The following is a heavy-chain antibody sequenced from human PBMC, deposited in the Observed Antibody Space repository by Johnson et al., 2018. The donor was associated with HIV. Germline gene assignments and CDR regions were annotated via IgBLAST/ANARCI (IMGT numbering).Heavy chain of an antibody. CDR1: GFTFSSYG. Sequence: QVQLVESGGGVVQPGRSLRLSCAASGFTFSSYGMHWVRQAPGKGLEWVAVISYDGSNKSYADSVKGRFTISRDNSKNTLYLQMNSLRAEDTAVYYCAPAGPDAFDIWGQGTMVTVSS. CDR2: ISYDGSNK. J-gene: IGHJ3*02. V-gene: IGHV3-30*03. D-gene: IGHD6-13*01. CDR3: APAGPDAFDI.